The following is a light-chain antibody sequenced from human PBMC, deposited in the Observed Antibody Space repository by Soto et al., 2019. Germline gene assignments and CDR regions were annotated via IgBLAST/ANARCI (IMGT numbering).Light chain of an antibody. V-gene: IGLV2-11*01. CDR3: SSFAPSYRVI. J-gene: IGLJ2*01. CDR1: SSDIGSYNA. CDR2: DVF. Sequence: QSVLTQPRSVSGSPGHSVTISCFGTSSDIGSYNAVSWYQQHPGKAPKLIIFDVFERPSGVPNRFSGSKSGNSASLTISGLQAEDESDYYCSSFAPSYRVIFGGGTNLTVL.